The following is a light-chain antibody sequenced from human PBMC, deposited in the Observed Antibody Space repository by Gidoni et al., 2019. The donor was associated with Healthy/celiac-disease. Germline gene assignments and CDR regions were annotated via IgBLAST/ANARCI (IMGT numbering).Light chain of an antibody. J-gene: IGKJ3*01. Sequence: IVLTQSPGTLSLSPGERATLSCRASQSVSSSHLAWYQQKPGQAPRLLIYGASSRATGIPDRFSGSGSGTDFTLTISRLEPEDFAVYYCQQYGSSPRTFGPGTKVDIK. CDR3: QQYGSSPRT. CDR1: QSVSSSH. CDR2: GAS. V-gene: IGKV3-20*01.